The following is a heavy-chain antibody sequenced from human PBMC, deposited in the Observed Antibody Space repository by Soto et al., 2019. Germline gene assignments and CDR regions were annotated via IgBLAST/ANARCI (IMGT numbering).Heavy chain of an antibody. D-gene: IGHD2-8*02. Sequence: QVRLQESGPGLVKPSQTLSLTCTVSGGSISSGTYYWTWIRQRPGKGLEWIGHIDYSGSTSYNPSLKSRATISEDTSKTQFSLKLSSVTAADTAVYYCARGSRGLWDYWGQGTLVTVSS. V-gene: IGHV4-31*03. CDR1: GGSISSGTYY. J-gene: IGHJ4*02. CDR2: IDYSGST. CDR3: ARGSRGLWDY.